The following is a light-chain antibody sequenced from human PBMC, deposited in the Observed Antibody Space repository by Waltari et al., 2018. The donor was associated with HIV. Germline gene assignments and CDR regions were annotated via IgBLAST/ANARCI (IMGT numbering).Light chain of an antibody. CDR3: CAYASTNSPYYI. CDR2: KSF. V-gene: IGLV2-14*01. J-gene: IGLJ1*01. CDR1: NSDVGAYDF. Sequence: QSALTQPASVSGSPGQSITISCTGTNSDVGAYDFVSCSPQHPGKAPKLLIYKSFHRASGISDRFSASRSGNTASLTISGLQPEDEADYYCCAYASTNSPYYIFGGGTTVT.